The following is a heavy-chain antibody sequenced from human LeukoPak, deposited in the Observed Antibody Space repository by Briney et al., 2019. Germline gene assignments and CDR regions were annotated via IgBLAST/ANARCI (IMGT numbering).Heavy chain of an antibody. V-gene: IGHV3-23*01. CDR2: IGGNS. D-gene: IGHD2-2*01. CDR3: ARGQCSSPSCRYFDY. CDR1: GXTFSNYA. J-gene: IGHJ4*02. Sequence: GGSLRLSCAASGXTFSNYAMSWVRQAPGKGQEFVSAIGGNSHYADSVKGRFTISRDNSKNTLYLQMNSLRAEDTAVYYCARGQCSSPSCRYFDYWGQGTLVTVSS.